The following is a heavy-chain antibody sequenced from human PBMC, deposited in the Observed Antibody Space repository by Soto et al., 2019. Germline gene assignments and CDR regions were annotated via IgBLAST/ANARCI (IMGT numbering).Heavy chain of an antibody. D-gene: IGHD3-9*01. CDR3: ARDQTTTIVLRYFDWFPFDY. CDR1: GFTFSSYS. Sequence: EVQLVESGGGLVQPGGSLRLSCAASGFTFSSYSMNWVRQAPGKGLEWVSYISSSSSTIYYADSVKGLFTISRDNAKNSLYLQMNSLRAEDTAVYYCARDQTTTIVLRYFDWFPFDYWGQGTLVTVSS. J-gene: IGHJ4*02. V-gene: IGHV3-48*01. CDR2: ISSSSSTI.